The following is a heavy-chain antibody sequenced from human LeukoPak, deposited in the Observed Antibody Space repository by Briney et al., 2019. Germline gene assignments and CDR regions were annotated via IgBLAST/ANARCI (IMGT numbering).Heavy chain of an antibody. CDR3: ARRTRKYCSRTSCYLFDY. CDR2: IYWDDDK. V-gene: IGHV2-5*02. D-gene: IGHD2-2*01. CDR1: EFSLSTNGVG. Sequence: SGPTLLKPTQTLTLTCTFSEFSLSTNGVGVGWIRQPPGKAPEWLALIYWDDDKRYRASLESRLTITKDTSKNQVVLTMTNMDPVDTATYYCARRTRKYCSRTSCYLFDYWGQGTLVTVSS. J-gene: IGHJ4*02.